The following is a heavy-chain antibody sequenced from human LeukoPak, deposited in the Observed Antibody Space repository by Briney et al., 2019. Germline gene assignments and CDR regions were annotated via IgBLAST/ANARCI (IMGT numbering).Heavy chain of an antibody. CDR1: GFTFSSYE. CDR3: ARASAATSLWFDP. Sequence: GGSLRLSCAASGFTFSSYEMNWVRQAPGKGLEWVSYISSSGSTIYYADSVKGRFTISRDNAKNSLYLQMNSLRAEDTAVYYCARASAATSLWFDPWGQGTLVTVPS. V-gene: IGHV3-48*03. CDR2: ISSSGSTI. J-gene: IGHJ5*02. D-gene: IGHD2-15*01.